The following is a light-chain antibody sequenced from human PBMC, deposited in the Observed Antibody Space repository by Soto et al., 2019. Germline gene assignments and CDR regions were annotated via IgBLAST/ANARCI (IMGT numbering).Light chain of an antibody. CDR3: QQRSNWPPT. Sequence: ENVLTQSPGTLALSLGERATLSCRASQSISTYLAWYQQKPGQSPRLLISDASNRATGIPARFSGSGTGTDFTLSISSLEPEDFVVYYCQQRSNWPPTFGQGTKVDIK. CDR2: DAS. J-gene: IGKJ2*01. CDR1: QSISTY. V-gene: IGKV3-11*01.